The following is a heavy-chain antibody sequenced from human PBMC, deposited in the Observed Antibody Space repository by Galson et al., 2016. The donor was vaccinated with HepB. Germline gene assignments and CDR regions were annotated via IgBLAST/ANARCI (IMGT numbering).Heavy chain of an antibody. Sequence: TLSLTCTVSGGSISSGGYYWSWIRQYPGKGLEWIGYIYYSGTSYSNPSLKRRVTISVDTSRDQFSLNLTSVTAADTAVYYCARDLGDSRRGNNWFDPWGPGILVTVSA. CDR2: IYYSGTS. CDR3: ARDLGDSRRGNNWFDP. J-gene: IGHJ5*02. V-gene: IGHV4-31*03. CDR1: GGSISSGGYY.